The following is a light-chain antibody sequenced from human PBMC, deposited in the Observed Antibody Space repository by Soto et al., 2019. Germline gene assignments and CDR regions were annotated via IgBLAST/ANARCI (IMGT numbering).Light chain of an antibody. CDR3: TACAGSNNLV. Sequence: QSALTQPPSASGSPGQSVTISCTVTSSDVGGYKYVSWYQQHPGKAPKVMIYEVDRRPSGVPDRFSGSQSGNTASLTVSGLQAEDEADYFCTACAGSNNLVFGGGTKLTVL. CDR2: EVD. J-gene: IGLJ2*01. CDR1: SSDVGGYKY. V-gene: IGLV2-8*01.